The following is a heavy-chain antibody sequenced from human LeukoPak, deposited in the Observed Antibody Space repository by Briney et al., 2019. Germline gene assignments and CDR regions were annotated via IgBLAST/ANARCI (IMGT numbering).Heavy chain of an antibody. CDR1: GFTFSNAW. V-gene: IGHV3-15*01. CDR2: IKSKTDGGTT. CDR3: TTDRYYYDSSGYYHHPYYSNY. J-gene: IGHJ4*02. D-gene: IGHD3-22*01. Sequence: PGGSLRLFCAASGFTFSNAWISWVRQAPGKGLEWVGRIKSKTDGGTTDYAAPVKGRFTISRDDSKNTRCLQMNSLKTEDTAVYYCTTDRYYYDSSGYYHHPYYSNYWGQGTLVTVSS.